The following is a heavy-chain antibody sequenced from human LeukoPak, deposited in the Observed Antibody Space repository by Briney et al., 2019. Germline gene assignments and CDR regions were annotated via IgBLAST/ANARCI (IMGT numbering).Heavy chain of an antibody. V-gene: IGHV3-9*01. J-gene: IGHJ4*02. D-gene: IGHD1-1*01. CDR1: GFTFDDYA. CDR2: ISWNSGSI. Sequence: PGRSLRLSCAASGFTFDDYAMHWVRQAPGKGLEWVSGISWNSGSIGYADSVKGRFTISRDNAKNSLYLQMNSLRAEDTALYYCAKDKYGISHILDYWGQGTLVTVSS. CDR3: AKDKYGISHILDY.